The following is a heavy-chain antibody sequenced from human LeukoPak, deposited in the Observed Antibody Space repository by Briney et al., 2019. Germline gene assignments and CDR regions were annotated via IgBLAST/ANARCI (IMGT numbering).Heavy chain of an antibody. V-gene: IGHV4-59*08. CDR3: ARQAAPGSEPKFDP. CDR2: VHYSGTA. D-gene: IGHD6-13*01. CDR1: DGSITNYD. J-gene: IGHJ5*02. Sequence: SETLSLTCTVSDGSITNYDWSWVRQPPGKGLEFIGHVHYSGTANYNPSLRSRVTISIDTSKKHFFLKLKSVTAADTAVYYCARQAAPGSEPKFDPWGQGTLVTVSS.